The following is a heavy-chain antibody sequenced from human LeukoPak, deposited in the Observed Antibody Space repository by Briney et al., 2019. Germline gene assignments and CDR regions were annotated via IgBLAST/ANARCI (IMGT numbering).Heavy chain of an antibody. D-gene: IGHD3-22*01. CDR1: GGTFSSYA. CDR2: IIPILGIA. J-gene: IGHJ3*02. V-gene: IGHV1-69*04. CDR3: ATDSSGYYLCAFDI. Sequence: SVKVSCKASGGTFSSYAISWVRQAPGQGLEWMGRIIPILGIANYAQKFQGRVTITADKSTSTAYMELSSLRSEDAAVYYCATDSSGYYLCAFDIWGQGTMVTVSS.